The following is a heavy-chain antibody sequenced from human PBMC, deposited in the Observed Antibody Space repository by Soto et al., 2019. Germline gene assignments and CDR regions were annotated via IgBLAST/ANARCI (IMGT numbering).Heavy chain of an antibody. J-gene: IGHJ3*02. CDR3: VRGGKVAGAFHI. D-gene: IGHD3-16*01. CDR1: GFIFSDYG. V-gene: IGHV3-33*01. Sequence: QEQLVESGGDVVQPGRSLRLSCAASGFIFSDYGLHWVRQAPGKGLEWVAVIWDDGIKKYYADSVKGRFTISRDNSENMVYLQMNSLRGEDTAVYYCVRGGKVAGAFHIWGQGTMVTVFS. CDR2: IWDDGIKK.